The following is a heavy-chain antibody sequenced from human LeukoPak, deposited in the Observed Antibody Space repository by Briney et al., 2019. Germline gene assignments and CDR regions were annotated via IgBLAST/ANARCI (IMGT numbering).Heavy chain of an antibody. J-gene: IGHJ3*02. CDR3: AEGDFWSGYFDI. V-gene: IGHV3-23*01. D-gene: IGHD3-3*01. Sequence: PGGSLRLSCAASGFTFSSYAMSWVRQAPGKGLEWVSAISGSGGSTYYADSVKGRFTISRDNSKNTLYLQMNSLRAEDTAVYYCAEGDFWSGYFDIWGQGTMVTVSS. CDR2: ISGSGGST. CDR1: GFTFSSYA.